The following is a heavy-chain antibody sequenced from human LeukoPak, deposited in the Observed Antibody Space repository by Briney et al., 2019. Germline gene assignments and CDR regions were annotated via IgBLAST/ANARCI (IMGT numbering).Heavy chain of an antibody. CDR1: GGSISSSSYY. Sequence: PSETLSLTCTASGGSISSSSYYWGWIRQPPGKGLEWIGRIYYTGSTYYNPSLKSRVTISVDTSKNQFSLKLSSVTAADTAVYYCARVNYDSSGYYLDYWGQGTLVTVSS. CDR2: IYYTGST. V-gene: IGHV4-39*07. D-gene: IGHD3-22*01. CDR3: ARVNYDSSGYYLDY. J-gene: IGHJ4*02.